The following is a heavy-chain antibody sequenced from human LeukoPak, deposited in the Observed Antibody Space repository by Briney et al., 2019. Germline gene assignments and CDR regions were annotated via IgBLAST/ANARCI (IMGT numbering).Heavy chain of an antibody. D-gene: IGHD1-26*01. CDR3: AERGAEVGATVAPGDY. CDR1: GGSFSNYY. Sequence: PSETLSLTCAVSGGSFSNYYWSWIRQPPGKGLEWVSAISGSGGSTYYADSVKGRFTISRDNSKNTLYLQMNSLRAEDTAVYYCAERGAEVGATVAPGDYWGQGTLVTVSS. J-gene: IGHJ4*02. CDR2: ISGSGGST. V-gene: IGHV3-23*01.